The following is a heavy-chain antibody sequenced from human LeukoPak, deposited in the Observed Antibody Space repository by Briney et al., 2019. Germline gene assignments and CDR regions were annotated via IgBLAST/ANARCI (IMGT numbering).Heavy chain of an antibody. J-gene: IGHJ4*02. CDR2: IHTNTGAP. Sequence: ASVKVSCKASGYIFTNYGMNCVRPAPGQGLEWVGWIHTNTGAPMYVQDFPGRSVFSFDASVSTAYLQISSIKAEDTAVYYCAVRDSGSSYLRVDYWGQGTPVIVSS. D-gene: IGHD3-10*01. V-gene: IGHV7-4-1*02. CDR3: AVRDSGSSYLRVDY. CDR1: GYIFTNYG.